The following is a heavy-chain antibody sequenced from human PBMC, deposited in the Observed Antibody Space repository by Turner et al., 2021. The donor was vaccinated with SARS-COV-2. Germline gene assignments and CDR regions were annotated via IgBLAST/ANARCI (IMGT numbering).Heavy chain of an antibody. CDR1: GRSISSSSYS. Sequence: QLQLQESGPGLVKPSETLSLTCTVSGRSISSSSYSWGWIRQPPGKGLEWIGSIYYSGSTYYPPSLKSRVSISVDTSKNQFSLRLSSVTAADTAVYYCATPSVSYDSSGYFHFDLWGRGTLVTVSS. CDR3: ATPSVSYDSSGYFHFDL. V-gene: IGHV4-39*01. CDR2: IYYSGST. J-gene: IGHJ2*01. D-gene: IGHD3-22*01.